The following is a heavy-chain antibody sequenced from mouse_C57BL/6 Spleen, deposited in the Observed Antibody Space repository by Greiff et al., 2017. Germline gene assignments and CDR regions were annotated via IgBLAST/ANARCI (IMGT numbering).Heavy chain of an antibody. D-gene: IGHD2-2*01. Sequence: EVQLVESGPGLVKPSQSLSLTCSVTGYSITSGYYWNWIRQFPGNKLEWMGYISYDGSNNYNPSLKNRISITRDTSKNQFFLKLNSVTTEDTATYYCAGYLYAMDYWGQGTSVTVSS. V-gene: IGHV3-6*01. CDR2: ISYDGSN. CDR1: GYSITSGYY. CDR3: AGYLYAMDY. J-gene: IGHJ4*01.